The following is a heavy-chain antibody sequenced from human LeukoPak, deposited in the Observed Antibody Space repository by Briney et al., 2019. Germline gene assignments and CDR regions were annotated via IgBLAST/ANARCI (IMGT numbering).Heavy chain of an antibody. CDR3: ARAYGDYGWFDP. D-gene: IGHD4-17*01. CDR2: IYHSGST. Sequence: SETLSLTCTVSGYSISSGYYWGWIRQPPGKGLEWIGSIYHSGSTYYNPSLKSRVTISVDTSKNQFSLKLSSVTAADTAVYYCARAYGDYGWFDPWGQGTLVTVSS. V-gene: IGHV4-38-2*02. CDR1: GYSISSGYY. J-gene: IGHJ5*02.